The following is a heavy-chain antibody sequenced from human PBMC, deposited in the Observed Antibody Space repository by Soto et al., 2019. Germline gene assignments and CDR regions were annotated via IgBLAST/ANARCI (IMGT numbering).Heavy chain of an antibody. CDR3: AKGTLSHFDY. Sequence: EVQLLQSGGGFIQPSTSLRLSCAASGFSFNKYVMNWVRQAPGKGLEWVSTISGSGANTYYADSVKGRFNISRDNSKNTVYLQLSSLRADDTAVYYCAKGTLSHFDYWGQGSLVTVSS. D-gene: IGHD3-10*01. CDR1: GFSFNKYV. J-gene: IGHJ4*02. CDR2: ISGSGANT. V-gene: IGHV3-23*01.